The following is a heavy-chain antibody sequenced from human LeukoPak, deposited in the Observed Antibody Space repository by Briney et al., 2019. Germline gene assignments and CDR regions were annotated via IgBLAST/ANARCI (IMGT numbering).Heavy chain of an antibody. CDR1: NGSISSFY. D-gene: IGHD5-18*01. J-gene: IGHJ4*02. Sequence: SQTLSLTCPVSNGSISSFYWTWIRQPPGKGLEWIGYIYYTGTTDYNPSLKSRVTISVDTAKNQFSLKLSSVNAAVTAGYYWERGYGRYFDYWGQGTLVTVSS. CDR2: IYYTGTT. V-gene: IGHV4-59*01. CDR3: ERGYGRYFDY.